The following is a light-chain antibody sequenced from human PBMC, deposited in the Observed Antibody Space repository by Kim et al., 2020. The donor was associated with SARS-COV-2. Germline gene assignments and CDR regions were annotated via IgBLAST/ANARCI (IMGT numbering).Light chain of an antibody. Sequence: QSVLTQPPSASGTPGQRVTISCSGSSSNIGINTVNWYQHLPGTTPKLLVYSNDQRPSGVPDRFSGSKSGTSASLAISGLQSEDEADYYCAACDDSLNGPMFGGGTQLTVL. CDR3: AACDDSLNGPM. J-gene: IGLJ3*02. CDR1: SSNIGINT. CDR2: SND. V-gene: IGLV1-44*01.